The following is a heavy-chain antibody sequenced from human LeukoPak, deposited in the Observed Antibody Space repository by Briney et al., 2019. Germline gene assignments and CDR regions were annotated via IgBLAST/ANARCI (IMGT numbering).Heavy chain of an antibody. CDR2: ISGSGGST. J-gene: IGHJ5*02. CDR1: GFTFSSYA. Sequence: PGGSLRLSCAASGFTFSSYAMSWVRQAPGKGLEWVSAISGSGGSTYYADSVKGRFTISRDNAKNSLYLQMNSLRAEDTAVYYCARGSLWFGELPFDPWGQGTLVTVSS. V-gene: IGHV3-23*01. CDR3: ARGSLWFGELPFDP. D-gene: IGHD3-10*01.